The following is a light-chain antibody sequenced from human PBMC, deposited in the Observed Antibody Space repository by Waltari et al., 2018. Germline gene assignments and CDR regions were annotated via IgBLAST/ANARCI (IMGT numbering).Light chain of an antibody. CDR2: DAS. CDR1: QRVGGN. J-gene: IGKJ5*01. Sequence: EIALTHPLASLTMSQGHRATHYCRSSQRVGGNLAWYQQKPGQAPRLLIYDASNRATGIPARFSGSGSGTDFTLTISSLEPEDFAVYYCQQRRTWPSITFGQGTRLEI. CDR3: QQRRTWPSIT. V-gene: IGKV3-11*01.